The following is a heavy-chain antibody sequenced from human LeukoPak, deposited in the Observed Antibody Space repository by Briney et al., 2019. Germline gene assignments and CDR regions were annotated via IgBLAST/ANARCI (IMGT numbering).Heavy chain of an antibody. D-gene: IGHD1-26*01. V-gene: IGHV4-59*08. J-gene: IGHJ4*02. CDR2: IYYSGIT. CDR3: ARHQYSGSFSFDY. CDR1: GDSFSIYY. Sequence: PSETLSLTCTVSGDSFSIYYCSWVRQPPGKGLEWIGYIYYSGITNYYPSLRSRVTISVDTSKSQFSLNLKDVTVADTAVYYCARHQYSGSFSFDYWGQGTLVTVSS.